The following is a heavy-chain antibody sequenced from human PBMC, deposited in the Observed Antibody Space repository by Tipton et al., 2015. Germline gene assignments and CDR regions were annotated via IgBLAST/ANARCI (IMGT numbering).Heavy chain of an antibody. Sequence: RSLRLSCAASDFTFSTYSMHWVRQAPGKGLEWVAVISDDGRNKYYADSVMGRFTISRDNSKNTLYLQMNSLRAEDTAVYYCARDQGSYYFDYWGQGTLVTVSS. V-gene: IGHV3-30*07. CDR2: ISDDGRNK. J-gene: IGHJ4*02. CDR3: ARDQGSYYFDY. CDR1: DFTFSTYS. D-gene: IGHD1-26*01.